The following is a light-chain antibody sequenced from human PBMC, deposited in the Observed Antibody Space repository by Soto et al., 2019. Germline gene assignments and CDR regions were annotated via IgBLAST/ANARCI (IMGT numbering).Light chain of an antibody. CDR3: QQRSVWPLT. J-gene: IGKJ4*01. V-gene: IGKV3-11*01. Sequence: EVVLPQFPATLSLSPGDGATLSCRASQSVSSYLAWYQQKRGQAPRLLIYDSSNRATGIPARFSGSGSGTDFSLIISSLEPEDFAVYYCQQRSVWPLTFGGGTKVEIK. CDR1: QSVSSY. CDR2: DSS.